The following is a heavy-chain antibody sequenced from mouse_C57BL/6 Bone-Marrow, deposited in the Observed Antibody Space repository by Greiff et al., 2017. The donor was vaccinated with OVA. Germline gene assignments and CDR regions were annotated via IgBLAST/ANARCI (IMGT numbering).Heavy chain of an antibody. V-gene: IGHV5-2*03. CDR3: ARHSFFFDY. CDR2: INSDGGST. CDR1: EYEFPSLD. J-gene: IGHJ2*01. Sequence: DVKLVESEGGLVRPGESLPLSCESNEYEFPSLDMSWVRKTPEKRLGLVAAINSDGGSTYYPDTMERRVIISRDNTKKTLYLQMSSLRSEDTAMYYCARHSFFFDYWGQGTTLTVSS.